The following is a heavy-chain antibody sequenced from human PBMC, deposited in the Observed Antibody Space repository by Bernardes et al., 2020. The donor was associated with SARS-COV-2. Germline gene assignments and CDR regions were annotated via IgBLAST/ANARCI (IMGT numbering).Heavy chain of an antibody. D-gene: IGHD2-2*01. J-gene: IGHJ5*01. CDR2: IWFNGSNK. CDR3: ARAPLDCSRTSCFPYPDS. V-gene: IGHV3-33*01. CDR1: GFTFNSFG. Sequence: GGSLRLSCAASGFTFNSFGVHWVRQAPGKGLEWVALIWFNGSNKFYADSVKGRFTISRDISRDTLYLQMYSLGVEDTAVYYCARAPLDCSRTSCFPYPDSWGQGTLVTVSS.